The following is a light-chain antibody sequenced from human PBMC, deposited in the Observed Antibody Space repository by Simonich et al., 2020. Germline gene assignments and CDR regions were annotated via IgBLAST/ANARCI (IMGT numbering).Light chain of an antibody. CDR1: SGNSSYA. CDR3: QTWGTGIVV. J-gene: IGLJ2*01. Sequence: QLVLTQSPSASASLGASVKLTCTLSSGNSSYAIAWHQQQPEKGPRYLMKLNSDGSHSKGDGIPVRCSGSSSGAERYLTISSLQSEDEADYYCQTWGTGIVVFGGGTKLTVL. V-gene: IGLV4-69*01. CDR2: LNSDGSH.